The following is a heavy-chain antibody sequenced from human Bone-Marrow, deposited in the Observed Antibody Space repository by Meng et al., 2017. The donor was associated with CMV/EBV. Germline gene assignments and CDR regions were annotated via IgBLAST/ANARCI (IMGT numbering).Heavy chain of an antibody. V-gene: IGHV1-8*01. CDR1: GYTVTSND. D-gene: IGHD3-22*01. J-gene: IGHJ3*02. Sequence: ASVKVSCKASGYTVTSNDTNWVRQATGQGLEWMGWMNPNSGNTGYAQKLQGRVTMTRNTSISTAYMELSSLRPEDTAVYYCARPKSSGYLWDAFDIWGQGTMVTVSS. CDR2: MNPNSGNT. CDR3: ARPKSSGYLWDAFDI.